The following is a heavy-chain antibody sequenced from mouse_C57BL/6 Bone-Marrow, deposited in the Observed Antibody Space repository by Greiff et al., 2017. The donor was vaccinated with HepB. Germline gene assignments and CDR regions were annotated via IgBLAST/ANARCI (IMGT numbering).Heavy chain of an antibody. CDR2: IYPRSGNT. V-gene: IGHV1-81*01. CDR1: GYTFTSYG. Sequence: QVQLKQSGAELARPGASVKLSCKASGYTFTSYGISWVKQRTGQGLEWIGEIYPRSGNTYYNEKFKGKATLTADKSSSTAYMELRSLTSEDSAVYFCANYYGSLSGAMDYWGQGTSVTVSS. CDR3: ANYYGSLSGAMDY. D-gene: IGHD1-1*01. J-gene: IGHJ4*01.